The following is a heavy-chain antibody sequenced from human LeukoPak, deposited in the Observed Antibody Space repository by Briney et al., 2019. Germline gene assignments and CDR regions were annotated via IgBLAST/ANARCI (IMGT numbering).Heavy chain of an antibody. J-gene: IGHJ6*03. V-gene: IGHV3-30*18. CDR3: AKGKSIAAAGTSLCYYYYMDV. Sequence: AGGSLRLSCAASGFTFSSYGMHWVRQAPGKGLEWVAIISYDGSNKYYADSVKGRFTISRDNSKNTLFLQMNSLRAEDTAVYYCAKGKSIAAAGTSLCYYYYMDVWGKGTTVTVSS. CDR1: GFTFSSYG. D-gene: IGHD6-13*01. CDR2: ISYDGSNK.